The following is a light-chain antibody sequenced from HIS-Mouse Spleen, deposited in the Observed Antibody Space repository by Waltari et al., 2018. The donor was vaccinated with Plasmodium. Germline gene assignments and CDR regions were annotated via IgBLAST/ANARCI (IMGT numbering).Light chain of an antibody. V-gene: IGLV4-69*01. CDR3: QTWGTGIGV. CDR2: LNSDGSH. CDR1: LGHSSYA. Sequence: QLVLTQSPSASASLGASVKLTCPLSLGHSSYAIAWHQQQPEKGPRYLMKLNSDGSHSKGDGIPDRFSGSSSGAERYLTISSLQSEDEADYYCQTWGTGIGVFGTGTKVTVL. J-gene: IGLJ1*01.